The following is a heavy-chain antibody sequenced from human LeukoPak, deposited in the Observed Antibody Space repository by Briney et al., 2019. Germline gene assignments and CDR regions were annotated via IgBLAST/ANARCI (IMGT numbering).Heavy chain of an antibody. CDR3: AREGYCGGDCYYDY. Sequence: PGGSLRLSCAAPGFAVSSNYMSWVRQAPGKGLEWVSVIYSGGSTYYADSVKGRFTISRDNSRNTLYLQMNSLRAEDTAVYYCAREGYCGGDCYYDYWGQGTLVTVSS. CDR1: GFAVSSNY. D-gene: IGHD2-21*01. J-gene: IGHJ4*02. V-gene: IGHV3-53*01. CDR2: IYSGGST.